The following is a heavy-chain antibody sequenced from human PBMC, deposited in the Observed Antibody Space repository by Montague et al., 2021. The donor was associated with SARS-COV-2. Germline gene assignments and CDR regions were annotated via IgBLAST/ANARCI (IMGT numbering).Heavy chain of an antibody. V-gene: IGHV4-59*01. CDR1: GGSTSSYY. Sequence: SETLSLTCSVSGGSTSSYYWSWIRQPLGKGLEWIGCIYYSGSTNYNPSLKSRVTISVDTSKTQFSLKLNSVTAADTAVYYCARTIGVASAGNSYFDLWGRGTLVTVSS. D-gene: IGHD6-13*01. J-gene: IGHJ2*01. CDR2: IYYSGST. CDR3: ARTIGVASAGNSYFDL.